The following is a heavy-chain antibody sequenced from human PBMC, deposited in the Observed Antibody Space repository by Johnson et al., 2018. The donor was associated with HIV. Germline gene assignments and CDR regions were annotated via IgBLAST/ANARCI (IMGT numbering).Heavy chain of an antibody. CDR2: ISGSGGST. D-gene: IGHD2-15*01. J-gene: IGHJ3*02. Sequence: VQLVESGGGVVQPGRSLRLSCAASGFTFSSYAMSWVRQAPGKGLEWVSAISGSGGSTYYADSVKGRFTISRDNAKNSLFLQMNSLRADDTAVYYCVRDPAFAAFDIWGRGTMVSVSS. V-gene: IGHV3-23*04. CDR3: VRDPAFAAFDI. CDR1: GFTFSSYA.